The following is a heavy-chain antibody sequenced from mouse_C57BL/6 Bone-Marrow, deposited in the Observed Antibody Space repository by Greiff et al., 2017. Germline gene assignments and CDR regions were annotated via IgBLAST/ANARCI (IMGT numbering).Heavy chain of an antibody. J-gene: IGHJ4*01. CDR2: ISDGGSYT. V-gene: IGHV5-4*03. CDR1: GFTFSSYA. Sequence: EVKLMESGGGLVKPGGSLKLSCAASGFTFSSYAMSWVRQTPEKRLEWVATISDGGSYTYYPDNVKGRFTISRDNAKNNLYLQMSHLKSEDTAMYYCARGWDYYAMDYWGQGTSVPVSS. CDR3: ARGWDYYAMDY. D-gene: IGHD4-1*01.